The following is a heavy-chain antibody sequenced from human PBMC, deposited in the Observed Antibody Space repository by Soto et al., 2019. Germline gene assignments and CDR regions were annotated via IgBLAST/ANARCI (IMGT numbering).Heavy chain of an antibody. V-gene: IGHV4-4*02. D-gene: IGHD6-13*01. CDR3: ASRPDSSSWYYYYYGMDV. CDR1: GGSISSSNW. J-gene: IGHJ6*02. CDR2: IYHSGST. Sequence: SETLSLTCAVSGGSISSSNWWSWVRQPPGKGLEWIGEIYHSGSTNYNPSLKSRVTISVDKSKNQFSLKLSSVTAADTAVYYCASRPDSSSWYYYYYGMDVWGQGTTVTVSS.